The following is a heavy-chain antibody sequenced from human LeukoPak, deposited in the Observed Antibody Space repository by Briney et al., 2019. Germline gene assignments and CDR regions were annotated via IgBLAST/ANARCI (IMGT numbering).Heavy chain of an antibody. J-gene: IGHJ6*02. CDR1: GGFATYYC. CDR3: ARDQASSGPYWYSIDV. V-gene: IGHV4-59*02. Sequence: SETLSLTCAVSGGFATYYCWSWIRQPSGKGLEWIGSVCSSGSTKYNPALKSRVTISRDTTRDQFSLKLTSVTAADTAMYYCARDQASSGPYWYSIDVWGQGTTVTVSS. CDR2: VCSSGST.